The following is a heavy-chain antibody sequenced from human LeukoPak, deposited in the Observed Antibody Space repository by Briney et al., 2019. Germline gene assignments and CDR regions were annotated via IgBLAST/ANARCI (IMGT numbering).Heavy chain of an antibody. J-gene: IGHJ6*02. Sequence: GGSLRLSCAASGFTFSSYSMNWVRQAPGKGLEWVSYISSSSTIYYADSVKGRFTISRDNAKNSLYLQMNSLRAEDAAVYYCARENERRYYYYGMDVWGQGTTVTVSS. CDR1: GFTFSSYS. D-gene: IGHD1-1*01. V-gene: IGHV3-48*01. CDR3: ARENERRYYYYGMDV. CDR2: ISSSSTI.